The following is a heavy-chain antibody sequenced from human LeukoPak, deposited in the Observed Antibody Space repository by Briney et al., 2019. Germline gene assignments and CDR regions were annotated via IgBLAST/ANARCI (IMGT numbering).Heavy chain of an antibody. V-gene: IGHV3-23*01. CDR2: IGSGGVIT. J-gene: IGHJ3*02. D-gene: IGHD6-13*01. CDR1: GFIFGNFG. Sequence: GGSLRLSCATSGFIFGNFGMGWLRQAPGKGLEWVSAIGSGGVITYDADSVKGRFTISRDNSKNTLYLQMNSLRAEDTAVYYCAKDQEQQLVPGDAFDIWGQGTMVTVSS. CDR3: AKDQEQQLVPGDAFDI.